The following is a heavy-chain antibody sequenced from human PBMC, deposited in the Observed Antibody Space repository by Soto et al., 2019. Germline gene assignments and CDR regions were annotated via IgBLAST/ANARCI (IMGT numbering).Heavy chain of an antibody. CDR1: GYTFTSYA. CDR3: ALSSRNDDYYYYYGMDV. D-gene: IGHD1-1*01. V-gene: IGHV1-3*01. Sequence: ASVKVSCKASGYTFTSYAMHWLRQAPGQRLEWMGWINAGNGNTKYSQKFQGRVTITRDTSASTAYMELSSLRSEDTAVYYCALSSRNDDYYYYYGMDVWGQGTTVTVSS. J-gene: IGHJ6*02. CDR2: INAGNGNT.